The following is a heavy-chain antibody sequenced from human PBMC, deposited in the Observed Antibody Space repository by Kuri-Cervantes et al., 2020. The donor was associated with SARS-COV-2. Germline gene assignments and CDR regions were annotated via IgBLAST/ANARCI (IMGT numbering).Heavy chain of an antibody. CDR3: ARHAPDLWFGGDYYGMDV. CDR1: GGSISSSSYY. CDR2: IYYSGST. Sequence: SETLSLTCTVSGGSISSSSYYWSWIRQPPGKGLEWIGYIYYSGSTNYNPSLKSRVTISVDMSKNQFSLKLSSVTAADTAVYYCARHAPDLWFGGDYYGMDVWGQGTTVIVSS. V-gene: IGHV4-61*05. D-gene: IGHD3-10*01. J-gene: IGHJ6*02.